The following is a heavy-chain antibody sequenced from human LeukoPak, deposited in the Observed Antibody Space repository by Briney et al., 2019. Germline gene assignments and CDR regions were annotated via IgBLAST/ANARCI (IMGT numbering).Heavy chain of an antibody. D-gene: IGHD3-22*01. CDR2: ISYDGSNK. V-gene: IGHV3-30-3*01. CDR1: GFTFRSYA. CDR3: ARAPYDRSGYLTY. Sequence: GGSLRLSCAASGFTFRSYAMHWVRQDPGKGLEWVAVISYDGSNKFYADSVKGRFTISRDNSKNTLYLQMNSLRAEDTAVYYCARAPYDRSGYLTYWGQGTLVSVSS. J-gene: IGHJ4*02.